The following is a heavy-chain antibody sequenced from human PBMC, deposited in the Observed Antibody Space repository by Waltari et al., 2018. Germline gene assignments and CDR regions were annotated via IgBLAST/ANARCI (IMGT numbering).Heavy chain of an antibody. V-gene: IGHV3-9*01. D-gene: IGHD3-3*01. Sequence: EVQLVESGGGLVQPGRSLRLSCVGSGFSFADRAMHWVRQVPGEGLGWVSGINWNSGNIGYADSVKGRFTISRDNAKNSLYLQINSVRTEDTALYYCTSDAFGNSIGGVFDYWGQGTLVNVSS. CDR1: GFSFADRA. CDR3: TSDAFGNSIGGVFDY. CDR2: INWNSGNI. J-gene: IGHJ4*02.